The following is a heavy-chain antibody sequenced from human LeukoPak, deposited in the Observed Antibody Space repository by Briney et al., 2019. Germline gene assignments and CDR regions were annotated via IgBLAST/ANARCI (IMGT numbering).Heavy chain of an antibody. CDR3: ARQLWGAGGYYYYYMDV. CDR2: IYHSGST. V-gene: IGHV4-38-2*01. Sequence: SETLSLTCAVSGYSISSGYYWGWIRQPPGKGLEWIGSIYHSGSTYYNPSLKSRVTISVDTSKNQFSLKLSSVTAADTALYYCARQLWGAGGYYYYYMDVWGKGTTVTVSS. J-gene: IGHJ6*03. CDR1: GYSISSGYY. D-gene: IGHD3-16*01.